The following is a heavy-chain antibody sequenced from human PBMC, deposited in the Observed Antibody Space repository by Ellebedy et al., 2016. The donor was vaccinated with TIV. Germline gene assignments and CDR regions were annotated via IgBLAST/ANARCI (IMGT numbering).Heavy chain of an antibody. CDR1: GYTFTSYA. Sequence: ASVKVSCXASGYTFTSYAMHWVRQAPGQRLEWMGWINAGNGNTKYSQKFQGRVTITRDTSASTAYMELSSLRSEDTAVYYCARQYYDYIWGSSSGWFDPWGQGTLVTVSS. CDR3: ARQYYDYIWGSSSGWFDP. V-gene: IGHV1-3*01. D-gene: IGHD3-16*01. CDR2: INAGNGNT. J-gene: IGHJ5*02.